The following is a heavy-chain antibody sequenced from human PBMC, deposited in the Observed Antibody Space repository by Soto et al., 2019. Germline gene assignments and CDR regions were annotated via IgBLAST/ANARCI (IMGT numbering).Heavy chain of an antibody. CDR3: ARDKITGLFDY. J-gene: IGHJ4*02. CDR1: GGSFSGYY. Sequence: QVQLQQWGAGLLKPSETLSLTCAVYGGSFSGYYWTWIRQPPGTGLEWIGEINHSGSTNYNPSLKSRVTIPVDTSKNQFALKLTSLTAADTAVYYCARDKITGLFDYWGQGTLVTVSS. V-gene: IGHV4-34*01. CDR2: INHSGST. D-gene: IGHD3-16*01.